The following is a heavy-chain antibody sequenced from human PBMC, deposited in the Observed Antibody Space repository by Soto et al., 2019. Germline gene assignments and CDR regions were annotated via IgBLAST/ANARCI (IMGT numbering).Heavy chain of an antibody. CDR1: GYSFTSTY. CDR2: INPAGGTT. Sequence: QVKLVQSGAEVKKPGASVRISCRASGYSFTSTYVHWVRQAPGQGPEWMGIINPAGGTTYYAQKFQGRLTITSDTSTDTVFMDLNDLTSEDTAVYFCALKVVTYYDNWGQRTLLTVSS. D-gene: IGHD2-21*02. J-gene: IGHJ4*02. V-gene: IGHV1-46*01. CDR3: ALKVVTYYDN.